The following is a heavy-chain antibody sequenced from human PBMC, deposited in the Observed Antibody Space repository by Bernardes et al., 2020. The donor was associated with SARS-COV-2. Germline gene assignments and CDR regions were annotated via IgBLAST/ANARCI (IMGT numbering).Heavy chain of an antibody. CDR2: INGDGNNR. V-gene: IGHV3-74*01. J-gene: IGHJ6*02. CDR1: GFTFTKYW. D-gene: IGHD3-16*01. Sequence: GGSLRLSCVGSGFTFTKYWMHWGRQAPGNGLVWVARINGDGNNRDYADSVRGRFTISRDNVKSAVYLQMNSLGDDDTAVYYCATGGDGRTAPGMDVWGRGTTVTVSS. CDR3: ATGGDGRTAPGMDV.